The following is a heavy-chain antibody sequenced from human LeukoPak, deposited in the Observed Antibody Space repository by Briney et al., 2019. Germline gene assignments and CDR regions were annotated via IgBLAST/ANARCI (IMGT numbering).Heavy chain of an antibody. Sequence: SETLSLTCTVSGGSISSYYWSWIRQPPGKGLKWIGYIYYSGSTNYNPSLKSRVTISVDTSKNQFSLKLSSVTAADTAVYYCARVGTTVTTYFDYWGQGTLVTVSS. D-gene: IGHD4-17*01. CDR2: IYYSGST. V-gene: IGHV4-59*01. CDR1: GGSISSYY. CDR3: ARVGTTVTTYFDY. J-gene: IGHJ4*02.